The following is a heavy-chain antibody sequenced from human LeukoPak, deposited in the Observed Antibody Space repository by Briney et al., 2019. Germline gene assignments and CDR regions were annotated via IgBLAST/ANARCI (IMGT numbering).Heavy chain of an antibody. CDR1: GGSISSYY. J-gene: IGHJ4*02. V-gene: IGHV4-4*07. CDR3: ARGKGVVDQNDY. D-gene: IGHD3-3*01. Sequence: RTSETLSLTRTVSGGSISSYYWSWIRQPAGKGLEWIGRIYTSGSTNYNPSLKSRVTMSVDTSKNQFSLKLSSVTAADTAVFYCARGKGVVDQNDYWGQGTLVTVSS. CDR2: IYTSGST.